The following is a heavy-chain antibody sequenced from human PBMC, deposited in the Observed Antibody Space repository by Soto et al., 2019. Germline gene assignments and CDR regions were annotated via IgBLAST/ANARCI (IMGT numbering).Heavy chain of an antibody. J-gene: IGHJ4*02. Sequence: QVQLVESGGGVVQPGRSLRLSCAASGFTFSSYAMHWVRQAPGKGLEWVAVISYDGSNKYYADSVKGRFTISRDNSKNILYLQMNSLRAEDTAVYYCAKDWGTESSGLCAYWGRGTLVTVSS. D-gene: IGHD3-22*01. V-gene: IGHV3-30-3*01. CDR3: AKDWGTESSGLCAY. CDR2: ISYDGSNK. CDR1: GFTFSSYA.